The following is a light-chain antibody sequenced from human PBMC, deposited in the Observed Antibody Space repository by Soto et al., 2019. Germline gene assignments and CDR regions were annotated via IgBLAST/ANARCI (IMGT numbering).Light chain of an antibody. CDR2: EAS. J-gene: IGKJ1*01. Sequence: DIQMTQSPSALSASVGDRVTITCRASQSISSWLAWYQQKPGKAPNLLIYEASRLESAVPSRFSGSASGTEFTLTINSLQPDDIAKYFSQQYSSYPETFRQGTKV. CDR3: QQYSSYPET. V-gene: IGKV1-5*03. CDR1: QSISSW.